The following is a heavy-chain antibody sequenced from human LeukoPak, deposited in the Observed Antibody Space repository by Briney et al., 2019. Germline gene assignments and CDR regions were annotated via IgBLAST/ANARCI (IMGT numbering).Heavy chain of an antibody. V-gene: IGHV3-53*01. CDR3: ARGGQLTRVEYYFDY. CDR1: GGSISSSSYY. D-gene: IGHD4-11*01. Sequence: ETLSLTCTVSGGSISSSSYYWGWIRQPPGKGLEWVSGIHGGGSTHYADSVKGRFTLSRDISMNTLYLQMNSLRADDTAVYYCARGGQLTRVEYYFDYWGQGTLVTVSS. J-gene: IGHJ4*02. CDR2: IHGGGST.